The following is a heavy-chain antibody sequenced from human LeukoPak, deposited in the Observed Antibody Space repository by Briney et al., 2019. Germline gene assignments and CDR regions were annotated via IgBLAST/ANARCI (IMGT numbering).Heavy chain of an antibody. Sequence: PGGSLRLSCAASGFTFSYYTMNWVRQAPGKGLEWVSSISSTRSYIHYADSVKGRFTISRDNAKNSLYLQMNSLRAEDTAVYYCAREWDESSGYYPHDYWGQGTLVTVSS. D-gene: IGHD3-22*01. V-gene: IGHV3-21*01. J-gene: IGHJ4*02. CDR3: AREWDESSGYYPHDY. CDR2: ISSTRSYI. CDR1: GFTFSYYT.